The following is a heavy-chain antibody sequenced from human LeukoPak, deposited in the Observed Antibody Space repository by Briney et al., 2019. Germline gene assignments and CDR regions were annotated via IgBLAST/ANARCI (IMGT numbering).Heavy chain of an antibody. CDR3: VWEHYYASGPKDY. D-gene: IGHD3-10*01. J-gene: IGHJ4*02. CDR1: GYIFTNYV. Sequence: GASVKVSCKASGYIFTNYVLHWVRQAPGQRLEWMGWINTANGNSKYSQRFQGRVTFTRDSSASTVYLSLSSLRSGCTAVYYFVWEHYYASGPKDYWGQGTLVTVSS. V-gene: IGHV1-3*04. CDR2: INTANGNS.